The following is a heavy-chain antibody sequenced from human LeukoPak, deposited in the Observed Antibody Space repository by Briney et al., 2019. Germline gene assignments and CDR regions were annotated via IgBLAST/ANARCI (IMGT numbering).Heavy chain of an antibody. V-gene: IGHV4-59*01. CDR1: GGSISSYY. Sequence: SETLSLTCTVSGGSISSYYWSWIRQPPGKGLEWIGYIYYSGSTNYNPSLKSRVTISVDTSKNQFSLKLSSVTAADTAVYYCAKLSNIFGVVPLMGWFDPWGQGTLVTVSS. CDR2: IYYSGST. CDR3: AKLSNIFGVVPLMGWFDP. D-gene: IGHD3-3*01. J-gene: IGHJ5*02.